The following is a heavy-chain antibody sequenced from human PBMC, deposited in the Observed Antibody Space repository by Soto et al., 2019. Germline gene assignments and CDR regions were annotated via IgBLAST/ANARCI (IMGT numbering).Heavy chain of an antibody. CDR3: ARNGALDY. D-gene: IGHD2-8*01. J-gene: IGHJ4*02. CDR1: GGSISSGDYY. V-gene: IGHV4-30-4*01. Sequence: QVQLQESGPGLVKPSQPLSLTCTVFGGSISSGDYYWGWIRQPQGKGLEWIGYILYSGTTNYNPSLESRLTISVDTSKNQFSLKLTSVAAEDTAVYYCARNGALDYWGRGTLVTVSS. CDR2: ILYSGTT.